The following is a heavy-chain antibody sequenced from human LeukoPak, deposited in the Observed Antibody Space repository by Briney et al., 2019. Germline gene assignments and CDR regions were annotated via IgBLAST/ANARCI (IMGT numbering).Heavy chain of an antibody. CDR2: IYHSGST. D-gene: IGHD5-12*01. CDR1: GGSISSGGDS. CDR3: ARGGDIVATHFDY. Sequence: SETLSLTCAVSGGSISSGGDSWSWIRQPPGKGLEWIGYIYHSGSTYYNPSLKSRVSISVDRSKNQFSLKLSSVTAADTAVYYCARGGDIVATHFDYWGQGTLVTVSS. V-gene: IGHV4-30-2*01. J-gene: IGHJ4*02.